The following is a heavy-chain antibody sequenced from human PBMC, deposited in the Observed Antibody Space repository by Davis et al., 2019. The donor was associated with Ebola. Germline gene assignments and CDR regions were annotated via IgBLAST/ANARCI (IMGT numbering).Heavy chain of an antibody. J-gene: IGHJ2*01. CDR2: IYYSGST. V-gene: IGHV4-39*07. CDR3: ARAPGGDL. D-gene: IGHD4-23*01. Sequence: PSETLSLTCTVSGGSISSSSYYWGWIRQPPGKGLEWIGSIYYSGSTYYNPSLKSRVTISVDTSKNQFSLKLSSVTAADTAVYYCARAPGGDLWGRGTLVTVSS. CDR1: GGSISSSSYY.